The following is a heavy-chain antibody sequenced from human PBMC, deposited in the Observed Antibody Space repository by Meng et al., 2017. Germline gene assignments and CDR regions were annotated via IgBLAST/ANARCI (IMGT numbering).Heavy chain of an antibody. Sequence: VPRGQARAEVKKTGASVKVSCKPSGYNFPDYYIHWVRRAPGQGLEWMGRINPKSGDTHYAQKFQARVTMTGDTSISTAYMELSGLRSDDTAMYYCARDEDISAAGKLFGDYWGQGTLVTVSS. D-gene: IGHD6-25*01. J-gene: IGHJ4*02. CDR2: INPKSGDT. V-gene: IGHV1-2*06. CDR3: ARDEDISAAGKLFGDY. CDR1: GYNFPDYY.